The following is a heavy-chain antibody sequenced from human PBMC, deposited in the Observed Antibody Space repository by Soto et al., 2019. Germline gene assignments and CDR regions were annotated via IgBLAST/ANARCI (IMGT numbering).Heavy chain of an antibody. Sequence: SVTLSLTKSVAGGSIRSYGCRWIRQHTGKGLEWIGYIYYSGSTNYNPSLKSRVTISVDTSKNQFSLKLSSVTAADTAVYYCARAPVYYDSSGSSRGYFDYLGQGTLVTVSS. CDR3: ARAPVYYDSSGSSRGYFDY. CDR1: GGSIRSYG. CDR2: IYYSGST. V-gene: IGHV4-59*01. J-gene: IGHJ4*02. D-gene: IGHD3-22*01.